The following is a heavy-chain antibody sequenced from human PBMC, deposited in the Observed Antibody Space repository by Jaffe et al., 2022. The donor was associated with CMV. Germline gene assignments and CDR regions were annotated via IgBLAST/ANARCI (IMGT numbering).Heavy chain of an antibody. CDR2: ISASGGST. V-gene: IGHV3-23*04. D-gene: IGHD2-15*01. J-gene: IGHJ3*01. CDR3: AKDRSTYLWVVDAFDL. CDR1: GFSFGTYA. Sequence: EVQLVESGGDLAQPGGSLRLSCAASGFSFGTYAMNWVRQAPGKGLEWVSGISASGGSTYYADSVKGRFTISRDNSKNILYLQMDSLRAEDTAVYYCAKDRSTYLWVVDAFDLWGQGTMVTVSS.